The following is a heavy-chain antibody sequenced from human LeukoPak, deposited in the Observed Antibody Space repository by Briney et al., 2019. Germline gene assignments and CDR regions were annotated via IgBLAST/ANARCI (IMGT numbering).Heavy chain of an antibody. CDR3: ARYYYDSNGYNIYYFDY. J-gene: IGHJ4*02. CDR1: GFTFSTYA. V-gene: IGHV3-21*01. Sequence: GGSLRLSCAASGFTFSTYAMNWVRQAPGKGLEWGSSITSSSNYIYYADSVKGRFTISRDNAKNSLYLQMNSLRAEDTAVYYCARYYYDSNGYNIYYFDYWGQGTLVTVSS. CDR2: ITSSSNYI. D-gene: IGHD3-22*01.